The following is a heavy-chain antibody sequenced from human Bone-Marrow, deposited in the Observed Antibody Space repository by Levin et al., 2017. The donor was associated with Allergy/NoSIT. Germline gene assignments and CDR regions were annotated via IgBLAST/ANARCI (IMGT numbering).Heavy chain of an antibody. CDR3: AREIAAAGVYFQI. Sequence: SETLSLTCTISGGSISSYYWSWIRQIPGKGLQWIGYIYNSGTTNYNPSLKSRVTILVDTPKNRFSLRLKSLTAADTAIYYCAREIAAAGVYFQIWGQGTLVTVSS. D-gene: IGHD6-13*01. J-gene: IGHJ4*02. CDR2: IYNSGTT. V-gene: IGHV4-59*01. CDR1: GGSISSYY.